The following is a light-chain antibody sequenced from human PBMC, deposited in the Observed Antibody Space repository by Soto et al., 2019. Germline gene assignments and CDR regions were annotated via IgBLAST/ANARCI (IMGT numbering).Light chain of an antibody. J-gene: IGKJ5*01. CDR2: WAS. CDR1: QTVLDSSNNRDY. Sequence: DIVMTQSPDSLAVSLGERATINCQSSQTVLDSSNNRDYLTWYQQKPGQPPKLLIYWASTREFGVPDRFSGSGSGTEFTLTISSLEPEDFAVYYCQQRSNWPPTFGQGTRLEIK. CDR3: QQRSNWPPT. V-gene: IGKV4-1*01.